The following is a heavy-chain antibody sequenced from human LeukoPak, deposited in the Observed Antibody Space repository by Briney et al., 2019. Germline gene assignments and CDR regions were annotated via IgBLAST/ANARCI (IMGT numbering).Heavy chain of an antibody. V-gene: IGHV4-39*02. CDR3: ARDGSGSYVLSWFDP. J-gene: IGHJ5*02. D-gene: IGHD3-10*01. Sequence: SETLSLTCTVSGGSISSSSYYWGWIRQPPGKGLEWIGSIYYSGSTYYNPSLKSRVTISVDTSKNRFSLKLSSVTAADTAVYYCARDGSGSYVLSWFDPWGQGTLVTVSS. CDR1: GGSISSSSYY. CDR2: IYYSGST.